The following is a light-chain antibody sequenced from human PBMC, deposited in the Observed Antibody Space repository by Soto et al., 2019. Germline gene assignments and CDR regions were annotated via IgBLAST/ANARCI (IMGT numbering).Light chain of an antibody. CDR3: SSYAGSHTV. V-gene: IGLV2-8*01. Sequence: QSALTQPPSASGSPGQSVTISCTGTSSDVGGYNYVSWYQQHPGKAPKLLIYEVNKRPSGVPDRFSGSKSGNTASLAVSGLQVEDEADYYCSSYAGSHTVFGTGTKVTVL. CDR1: SSDVGGYNY. J-gene: IGLJ1*01. CDR2: EVN.